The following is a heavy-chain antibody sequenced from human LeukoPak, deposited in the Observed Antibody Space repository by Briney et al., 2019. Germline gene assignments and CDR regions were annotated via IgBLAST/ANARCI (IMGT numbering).Heavy chain of an antibody. CDR3: ARHAFPLLRFLEWSSYNWFDP. CDR1: GGSISSSSYY. Sequence: PSETLSLTCTVSGGSISSSSYYWGWIRQPPGKGLEWIGSIYYSGGTYYNPSLKSRVTISVDTSKNQFSLKLSSVTAADTAVYYCARHAFPLLRFLEWSSYNWFDPWGQGTLVTVSS. V-gene: IGHV4-39*01. J-gene: IGHJ5*02. CDR2: IYYSGGT. D-gene: IGHD3-3*01.